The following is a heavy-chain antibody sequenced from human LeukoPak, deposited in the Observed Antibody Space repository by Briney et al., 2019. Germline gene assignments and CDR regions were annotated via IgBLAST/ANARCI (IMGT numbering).Heavy chain of an antibody. V-gene: IGHV3-23*01. CDR2: ISTSGGST. Sequence: GGSLRLSCAASGFTFSSYAMSWVREAPGKGLEWVSGISTSGGSTSYADSVMGRFTIYRDNPRNTLYMQMSSLRAEDTAVYYCAIMHRYYDGSGYWVQWGQGTLVTVSS. CDR3: AIMHRYYDGSGYWVQ. CDR1: GFTFSSYA. J-gene: IGHJ4*02. D-gene: IGHD3-22*01.